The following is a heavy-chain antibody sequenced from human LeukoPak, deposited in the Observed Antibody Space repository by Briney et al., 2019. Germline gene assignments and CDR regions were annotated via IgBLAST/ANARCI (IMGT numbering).Heavy chain of an antibody. V-gene: IGHV3-30*04. D-gene: IGHD6-13*01. CDR2: ISYDGSTK. J-gene: IGHJ4*02. CDR1: GFTFSTYV. CDR3: ARDSPSSSWSTADY. Sequence: GGSLRLSCAASGFTFSTYVMYRVRQAPGKGLEWVAVISYDGSTKYYADSVKGRFTVSRDNSKNTLYLQMNSLRAEDTAVYYCARDSPSSSWSTADYWGQGTLVSVSS.